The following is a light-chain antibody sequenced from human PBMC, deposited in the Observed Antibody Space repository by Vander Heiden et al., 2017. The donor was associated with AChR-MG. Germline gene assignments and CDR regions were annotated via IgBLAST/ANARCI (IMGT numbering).Light chain of an antibody. V-gene: IGLV3-21*01. Sequence: SFVLTQPPSVSVAPGEPARITCGGNNIGTKAVHWYQQKPGQAPILVIYSNSDRPSGIPERFSGSNSGNTATLTISRVEAGDEADYYCQVWDSTSEHKVFGTGTKVTV. CDR2: SNS. CDR3: QVWDSTSEHKV. J-gene: IGLJ1*01. CDR1: NIGTKA.